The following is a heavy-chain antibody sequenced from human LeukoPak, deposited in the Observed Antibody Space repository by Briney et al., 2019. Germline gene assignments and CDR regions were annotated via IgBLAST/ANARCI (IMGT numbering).Heavy chain of an antibody. V-gene: IGHV3-30-3*01. CDR1: GFTFSTYA. D-gene: IGHD3-10*01. CDR2: VSYDGSNK. CDR3: ARTTTPHYYGSGSYALGY. J-gene: IGHJ4*02. Sequence: GGSLRLSCAASGFTFSTYAMHWVRQGPGKGLEWVAVVSYDGSNKYYADSVKGRFTISRDNSKNTLYLQMSSLSAEDTAVYYCARTTTPHYYGSGSYALGYWGQGTLVTVPS.